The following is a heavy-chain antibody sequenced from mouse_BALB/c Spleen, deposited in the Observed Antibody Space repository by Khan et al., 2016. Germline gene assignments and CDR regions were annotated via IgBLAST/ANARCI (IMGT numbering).Heavy chain of an antibody. CDR2: ISYSGST. J-gene: IGHJ3*01. Sequence: EVKLLESGPGLVKPSQSLSLTCTVTGYSITSDYAWNWIRQFPGNKLEWMGYISYSGSTSYNPSLKSRISITRDTSKNQFFLQLNSVTTEDTVTYYCAINWDEEDYWGQGTLVTVSA. CDR1: GYSITSDYA. V-gene: IGHV3-2*02. D-gene: IGHD4-1*02. CDR3: AINWDEEDY.